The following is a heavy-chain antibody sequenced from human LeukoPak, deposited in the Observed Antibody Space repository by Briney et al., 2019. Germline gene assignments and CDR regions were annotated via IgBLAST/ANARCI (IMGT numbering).Heavy chain of an antibody. CDR2: ISGSGGST. D-gene: IGHD3-3*01. J-gene: IGHJ4*02. Sequence: GGSLRLSCAASGFTFSSYAMSWVRQAPGKRLEWVSAISGSGGSTYYADSVKGRFTISRDNSKNTLYLQMNSLRAEDTAVYYCAKVVVGDDFWSGYYSDYWGQGTLVTVSS. CDR3: AKVVVGDDFWSGYYSDY. V-gene: IGHV3-23*01. CDR1: GFTFSSYA.